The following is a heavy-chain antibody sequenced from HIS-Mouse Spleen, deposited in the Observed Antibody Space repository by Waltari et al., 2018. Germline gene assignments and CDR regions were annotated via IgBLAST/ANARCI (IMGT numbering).Heavy chain of an antibody. D-gene: IGHD3-10*01. CDR1: GFTVGSNY. CDR3: ARHYYYGSGSYYFDY. Sequence: EVQLVETGGGLIQPGGSRSLSCGASGFTVGSNYMSWVRQAPGKGLEWVSVIYSGGSTYYADSVKGRFTISRDNSKNTLYIQMNSLRAEDTAVYYCARHYYYGSGSYYFDYWGQGTLVTVSS. J-gene: IGHJ4*02. CDR2: IYSGGST. V-gene: IGHV3-53*02.